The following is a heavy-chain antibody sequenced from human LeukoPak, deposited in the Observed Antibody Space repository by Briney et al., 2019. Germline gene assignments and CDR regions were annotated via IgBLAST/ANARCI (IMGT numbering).Heavy chain of an antibody. CDR2: IRSKAYGGTT. J-gene: IGHJ5*02. V-gene: IGHV3-49*04. D-gene: IGHD3-16*01. CDR3: TRTLYAIDP. CDR1: GFTFGDYA. Sequence: GGSLRLSCTASGFTFGDYAMSWVRQAPGKGLEWVGFIRSKAYGGTTEYAASVKGRFTISRNDSKSIAYLQMNSPKTEDTAVYYCTRTLYAIDPWGQGTLVTVSS.